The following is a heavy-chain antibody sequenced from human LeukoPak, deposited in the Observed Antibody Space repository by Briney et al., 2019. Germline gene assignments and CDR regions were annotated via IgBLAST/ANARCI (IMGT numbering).Heavy chain of an antibody. D-gene: IGHD4-17*01. CDR3: AKADYGDHTGYNWSDP. CDR1: GFTFSSYG. V-gene: IGHV3-33*06. CDR2: IWYDGSNK. Sequence: GGSLRLSCAASGFTFSSYGMHWVRQAPGKGLEWVAVIWYDGSNKYYADSVKGRFTISRDNSKNTLYLQMNSLRAEDTAVYYCAKADYGDHTGYNWSDPWGQGTLVTVSS. J-gene: IGHJ5*02.